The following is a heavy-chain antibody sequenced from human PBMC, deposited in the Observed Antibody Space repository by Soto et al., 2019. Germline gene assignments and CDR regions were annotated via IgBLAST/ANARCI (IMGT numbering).Heavy chain of an antibody. CDR2: INHSGST. D-gene: IGHD3-10*01. CDR1: GGSFSGYY. CDR3: ASSYYYGSGSYYNEPSYDY. V-gene: IGHV4-34*01. J-gene: IGHJ4*02. Sequence: QVQLQQWGAGLLKPSETLSLTCAVYGGSFSGYYWSWIRQPPGKGLEWMGEINHSGSTNYNPSLKSRVTISVYTSKNQFSLKLSSVTAADTAVYYCASSYYYGSGSYYNEPSYDYWGQGTLVTVSS.